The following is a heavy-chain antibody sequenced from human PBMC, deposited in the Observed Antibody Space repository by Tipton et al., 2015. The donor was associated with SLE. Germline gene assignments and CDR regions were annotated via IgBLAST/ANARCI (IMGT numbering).Heavy chain of an antibody. V-gene: IGHV4-31*03. CDR3: VRGPKDV. Sequence: TLSLTCTVSGGSITTVGYYWSWNRQHPGKGLEWIGYIYDSKSTYYNPSLKSRLTTSADTSKNQISLKLSSVSAADTALYYCVRGPKDVWGQGTTVTVSS. CDR1: GGSITTVGYY. J-gene: IGHJ6*02. CDR2: IYDSKST.